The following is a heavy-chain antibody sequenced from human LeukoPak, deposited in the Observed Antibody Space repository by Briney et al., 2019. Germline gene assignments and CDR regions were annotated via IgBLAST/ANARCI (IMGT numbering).Heavy chain of an antibody. V-gene: IGHV4-31*03. CDR1: GGSISSSSYY. D-gene: IGHD3-10*01. J-gene: IGHJ4*02. CDR3: ASNYGSGSLTVDY. CDR2: IYYSGST. Sequence: SETLSLTCTVSGGSISSSSYYWGWIRQHPGKGLEWIGYIYYSGSTYYNPSLKSRVTISVDTSKNQFSLKLSSVTAADTAVYYCASNYGSGSLTVDYWGQGTLVTVSS.